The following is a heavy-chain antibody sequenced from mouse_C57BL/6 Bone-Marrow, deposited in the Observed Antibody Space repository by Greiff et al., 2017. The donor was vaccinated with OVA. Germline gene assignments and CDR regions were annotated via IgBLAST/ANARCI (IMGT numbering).Heavy chain of an antibody. Sequence: QVQLQQSGAELVRPGSSVKLSCKASGYTFTSYWMDWVKQRPGQGLEWIGNIYPSDSETHYNQKFKDKATLTVDKSSSTAYMQLSSLTSEDSAVYYCARSGTGTKYYYAMDYWGQGTSVTVSS. CDR3: ARSGTGTKYYYAMDY. J-gene: IGHJ4*01. V-gene: IGHV1-61*01. CDR1: GYTFTSYW. CDR2: IYPSDSET. D-gene: IGHD4-1*01.